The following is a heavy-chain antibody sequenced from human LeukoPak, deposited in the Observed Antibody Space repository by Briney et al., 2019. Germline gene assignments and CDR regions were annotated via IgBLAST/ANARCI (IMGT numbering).Heavy chain of an antibody. V-gene: IGHV3-23*01. CDR1: GFTFSSYA. CDR2: ISGSGGST. CDR3: VSLYSSSWYNYFDY. J-gene: IGHJ4*02. D-gene: IGHD6-13*01. Sequence: GGSLRLSCAASGFTFSSYAMSRVRQAPGKGLEWVSAISGSGGSTYYADSVKGRFTISRDNSKNTLYLQMNSLRAEDTAVFYCVSLYSSSWYNYFDYWGQGTLVTVSS.